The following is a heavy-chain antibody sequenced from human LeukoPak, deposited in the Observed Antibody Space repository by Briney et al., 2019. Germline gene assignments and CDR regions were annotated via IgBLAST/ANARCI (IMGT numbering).Heavy chain of an antibody. D-gene: IGHD6-13*01. CDR1: GFTFSSYS. V-gene: IGHV3-21*01. CDR3: ARVGGSSWSDAFDT. CDR2: ISSSSSYI. Sequence: GGSLRLSCAASGFTFSSYSMNWVRQAPGKGLEWVSSISSSSSYIYYADSVKGRFTISRDNAKNSLYLQMNSLRAEDTAVYYCARVGGSSWSDAFDTWGQGTMVTVSS. J-gene: IGHJ3*02.